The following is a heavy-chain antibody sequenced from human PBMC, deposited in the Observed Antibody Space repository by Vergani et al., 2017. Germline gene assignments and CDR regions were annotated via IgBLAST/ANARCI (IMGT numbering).Heavy chain of an antibody. CDR3: ARGGTATRGGSCYYYYMDV. Sequence: EVRLVESGGGLVKPGGSLRLSCQVSGFDFSQAWMNWVRQSPGEGLEWVSIISDNGGTTYYADSVKGRLTISRDNSKETLYLQLNSLRAEDTAVYYCARGGTATRGGSCYYYYMDVWGKGP. J-gene: IGHJ6*03. CDR2: ISDNGGTT. V-gene: IGHV3-23*04. D-gene: IGHD1-26*01. CDR1: GFDFSQAW.